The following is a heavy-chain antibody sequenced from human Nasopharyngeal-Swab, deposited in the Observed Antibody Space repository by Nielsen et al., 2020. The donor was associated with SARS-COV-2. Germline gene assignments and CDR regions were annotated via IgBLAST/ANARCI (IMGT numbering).Heavy chain of an antibody. V-gene: IGHV4-31*03. Sequence: SETLSLTCTVSGGSISSGGYYRSWIRQHPGKGLEWIGYIYYSGSTYYNPSLKSRVTISVDTSKNQFSLKLSSVTAADTAVYYCARGGLIFGVVNKPFDYWGQGTLVTVSS. CDR2: IYYSGST. CDR3: ARGGLIFGVVNKPFDY. J-gene: IGHJ4*02. CDR1: GGSISSGGYY. D-gene: IGHD3-3*01.